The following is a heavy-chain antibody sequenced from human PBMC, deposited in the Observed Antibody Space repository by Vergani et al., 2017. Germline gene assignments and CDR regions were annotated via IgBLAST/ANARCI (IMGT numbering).Heavy chain of an antibody. CDR3: ARGMTTEPTDLAGFDI. CDR2: INIGGRT. Sequence: QVQLVESGGGVVQPGGSLRLSCVASGFSVSNSGMHWVRQTPGKGLEWVSTINIGGRTSYADSVKGRRTLTRDDSKNTLHLQMNSLRPEDTAVYYCARGMTTEPTDLAGFDIWGQGTMVSVSS. CDR1: GFSVSNSG. J-gene: IGHJ3*02. V-gene: IGHV3-NL1*01. D-gene: IGHD4-17*01.